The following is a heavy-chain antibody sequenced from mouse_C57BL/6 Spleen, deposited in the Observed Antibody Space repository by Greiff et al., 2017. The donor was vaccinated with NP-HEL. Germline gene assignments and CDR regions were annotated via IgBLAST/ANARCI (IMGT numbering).Heavy chain of an antibody. J-gene: IGHJ2*01. D-gene: IGHD1-1*01. Sequence: EVQLQQSGPELVKPGASVKIPCKASGYTFTDYNMDWVKQSHGKSLEWIGDINPNNGGTIYNQKFKGKATLTVDKSSSTAYMELRSLTSEDTAVYYCARVTDYYGSSYFDYWGQGTTLTVSS. CDR3: ARVTDYYGSSYFDY. V-gene: IGHV1-18*01. CDR1: GYTFTDYN. CDR2: INPNNGGT.